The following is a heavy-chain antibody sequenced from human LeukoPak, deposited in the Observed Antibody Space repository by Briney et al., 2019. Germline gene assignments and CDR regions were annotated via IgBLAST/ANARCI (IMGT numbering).Heavy chain of an antibody. D-gene: IGHD3-22*01. CDR3: ARGVVIGDWYFDL. CDR1: GDSSNTYY. CDR2: VFNSGIT. V-gene: IGHV4-59*01. Sequence: PSETLSLTCTVSGDSSNTYYWSWIRQPPGKGLEWIGYVFNSGITNYNPSLKSRLAMLEDTSKSQFSLKLKSVTAADTAVYYCARGVVIGDWYFDLWGRGTLVTVSS. J-gene: IGHJ2*01.